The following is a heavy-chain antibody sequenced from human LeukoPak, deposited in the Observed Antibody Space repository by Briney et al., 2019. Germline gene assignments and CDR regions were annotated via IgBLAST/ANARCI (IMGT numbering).Heavy chain of an antibody. V-gene: IGHV3-30*02. D-gene: IGHD3-3*01. CDR2: IRYDGTNK. CDR3: AKDHDDFWSGSPI. J-gene: IGHJ4*02. CDR1: GFTFSSYG. Sequence: GGSLRLSCAASGFTFSSYGMHWVRQAPGKGLEWVAFIRYDGTNKYYADTVKGRFTISRDNSKNTLYLQMNSLRAEDTAVYYCAKDHDDFWSGSPIWGQGTLVTVSS.